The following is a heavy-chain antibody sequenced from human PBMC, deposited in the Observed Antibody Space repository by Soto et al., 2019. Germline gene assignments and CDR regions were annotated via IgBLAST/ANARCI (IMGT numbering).Heavy chain of an antibody. Sequence: GGSLRLSCAASGFTFSSYAMSWVRQAPGKGLEWVSAISGSGGSTYYADSVKGRFTISRDNSKNTLYLQMNSLRAEDTAVYYWAKGIYSSSWNYFDYWGQGTLVTVSS. V-gene: IGHV3-23*01. D-gene: IGHD6-13*01. J-gene: IGHJ4*02. CDR2: ISGSGGST. CDR3: AKGIYSSSWNYFDY. CDR1: GFTFSSYA.